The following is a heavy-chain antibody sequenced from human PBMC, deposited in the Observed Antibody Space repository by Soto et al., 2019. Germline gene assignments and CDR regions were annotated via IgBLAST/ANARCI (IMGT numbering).Heavy chain of an antibody. CDR2: IYYSGST. Sequence: QVQLQESGPGLVKPSQTLSLTCTVSGGSISSGDYYWSWIRQPPGKGLEWIGYIYYSGSTYYNPCPQSRVTQSVGTSKNQFSLKLSSVTAADTAVYYCARDRGRYGGNSDTFDYWGQGTLVTVSS. CDR3: ARDRGRYGGNSDTFDY. D-gene: IGHD2-21*02. J-gene: IGHJ4*02. V-gene: IGHV4-30-4*01. CDR1: GGSISSGDYY.